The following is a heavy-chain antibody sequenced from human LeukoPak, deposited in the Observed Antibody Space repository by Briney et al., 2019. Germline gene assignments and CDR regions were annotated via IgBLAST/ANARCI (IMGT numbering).Heavy chain of an antibody. CDR3: ARATIQLWRTGVYWFDP. CDR1: GYTFTSYV. V-gene: IGHV1-8*01. Sequence: ASVKVSCKASGYTFTSYVINWVRQATGQGLEWMGWMNPNSGNTGYAQKFQGRVTMTRNTSISTAYMELSSLRSEDTAVYYCARATIQLWRTGVYWFDPWGQGTLVTVSS. D-gene: IGHD5-18*01. CDR2: MNPNSGNT. J-gene: IGHJ5*02.